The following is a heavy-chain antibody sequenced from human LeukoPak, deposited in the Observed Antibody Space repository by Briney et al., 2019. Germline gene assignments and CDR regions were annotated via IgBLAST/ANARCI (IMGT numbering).Heavy chain of an antibody. CDR2: IKQDGSET. Sequence: TGGSLRLSCVVSGLSFSNYWMDWVRQAPGKGLEWVAFIKQDGSETSYVDSVKGRFTISRDNARNSLFLQMNSLRAEDTAVYYRASRGDLSWFGALRHWSQGTLVTVSS. V-gene: IGHV3-7*01. D-gene: IGHD3-16*02. J-gene: IGHJ4*02. CDR3: ASRGDLSWFGALRH. CDR1: GLSFSNYW.